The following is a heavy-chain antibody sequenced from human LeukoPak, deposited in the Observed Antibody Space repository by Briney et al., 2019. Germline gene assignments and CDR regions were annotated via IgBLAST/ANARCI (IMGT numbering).Heavy chain of an antibody. Sequence: PGGSLRLSCAASGFTFSSYAMSWARQAPGKGLEWVSAISGSGGSTYYADSVKGRFTISRDNSKNTLYLQMNSLRAEDTAVYYCAKGSPGYSYGYGDYWGQGTLVTVSS. CDR1: GFTFSSYA. J-gene: IGHJ4*02. V-gene: IGHV3-23*01. CDR2: ISGSGGST. CDR3: AKGSPGYSYGYGDY. D-gene: IGHD5-18*01.